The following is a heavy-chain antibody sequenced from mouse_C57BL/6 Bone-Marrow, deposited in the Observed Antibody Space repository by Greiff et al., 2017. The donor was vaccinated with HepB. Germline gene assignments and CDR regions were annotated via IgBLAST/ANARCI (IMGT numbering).Heavy chain of an antibody. CDR2: IYPGDGDT. V-gene: IGHV1-80*01. D-gene: IGHD2-4*01. CDR1: GYAFSSYW. J-gene: IGHJ3*01. Sequence: VKLMESGAELVKPGASVKISCKASGYAFSSYWMNWVKQRPGKGLEWIGQIYPGDGDTNYNGKFKGKATLTADKSSSTAYMQLSSLTSEDSAVYFCAAYDYDEGWFAYWGQGTLVTVSA. CDR3: AAYDYDEGWFAY.